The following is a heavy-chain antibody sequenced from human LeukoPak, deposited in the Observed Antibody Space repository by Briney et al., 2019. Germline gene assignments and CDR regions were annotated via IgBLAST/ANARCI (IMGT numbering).Heavy chain of an antibody. CDR3: AREGCSSTSCINYYYYYYMDV. J-gene: IGHJ6*03. Sequence: ASVKVSCKASGYTFTSYAMNWVRQAPGQGLEWMGWINTNTGNPTYAQGFTGRFVFSLDTSVSTAYLQISSLKAEDTAVYYCAREGCSSTSCINYYYYYYMDVWGKGTTVTVSS. D-gene: IGHD2-2*01. CDR2: INTNTGNP. CDR1: GYTFTSYA. V-gene: IGHV7-4-1*02.